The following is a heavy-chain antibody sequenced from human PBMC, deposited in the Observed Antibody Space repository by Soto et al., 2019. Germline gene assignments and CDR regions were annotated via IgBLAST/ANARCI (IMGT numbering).Heavy chain of an antibody. D-gene: IGHD3-10*01. CDR1: GGSVSGSNW. V-gene: IGHV4-4*02. Sequence: XASLSLTCAVSGGSVSGSNWWTWFHQPPGKGLQWIGEIYHIGTTNYNPSLKSRVTISVDESKNQFSLKLSSVTAADTAVYYCAREGGPYYFASGTYYNVRRAFDIWGQGTMVTGSS. CDR2: IYHIGTT. J-gene: IGHJ3*02. CDR3: AREGGPYYFASGTYYNVRRAFDI.